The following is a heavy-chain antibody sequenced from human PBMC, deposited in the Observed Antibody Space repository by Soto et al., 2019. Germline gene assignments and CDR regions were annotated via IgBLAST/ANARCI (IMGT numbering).Heavy chain of an antibody. CDR3: ARAGFSSDYFDY. D-gene: IGHD3-10*01. J-gene: IGHJ4*02. CDR2: INPSGST. CDR1: GETFSGYY. V-gene: IGHV4-34*01. Sequence: SETLSLTCAVYGETFSGYYWTWSLQPPGEGLEWIGEINPSGSTNYNSSLKSRLTMSADTSKNQFSLRLSSVTAADTAVYYCARAGFSSDYFDYWGQGTLVTVSS.